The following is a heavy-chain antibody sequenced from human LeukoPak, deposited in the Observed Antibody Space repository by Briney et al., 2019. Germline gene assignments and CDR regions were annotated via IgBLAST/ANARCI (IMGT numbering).Heavy chain of an antibody. CDR3: ATGPTYYYDSSGYYYSYI. J-gene: IGHJ4*02. D-gene: IGHD3-22*01. V-gene: IGHV1-18*01. CDR2: ISVYSGDT. CDR1: GYSFSSYS. Sequence: ASVKVSCKASGYSFSSYSITWLRQAPGQGLEWMGWISVYSGDTNYAQKFQGRVTMTTDTSTSTAYMELRSLRSDDTAVYYCATGPTYYYDSSGYYYSYIWGQGTLVTVSS.